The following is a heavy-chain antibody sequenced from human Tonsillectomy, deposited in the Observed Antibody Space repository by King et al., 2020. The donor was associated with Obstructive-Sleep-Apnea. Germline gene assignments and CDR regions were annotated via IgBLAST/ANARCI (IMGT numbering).Heavy chain of an antibody. J-gene: IGHJ4*02. V-gene: IGHV5-51*01. CDR3: ARWLNLHYVWGSYRKPTDPHFDY. D-gene: IGHD3-16*02. Sequence: QLVQSGAEVKKPGESLKISCKGSGYSFASYWIGWVRQMPGKGLEWMGIIYPGDSESRYSPSFQGLVTISADKSISTAYLQWSSLKASDTAMYYCARWLNLHYVWGSYRKPTDPHFDYWGQVTLVTVSS. CDR1: GYSFASYW. CDR2: IYPGDSES.